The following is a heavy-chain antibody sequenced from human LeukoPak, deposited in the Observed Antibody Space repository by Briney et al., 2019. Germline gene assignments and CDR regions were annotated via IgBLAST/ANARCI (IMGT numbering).Heavy chain of an antibody. V-gene: IGHV3-30*04. Sequence: GGSLRLSCAASGFTFSSYAMHWVRQAPGKGLEWVAVISYDGSNKYYADSVKGRFTISRDNSKNTLDLQMNSLRAEDTAVYYCARDRGSGWHTFDYWGQGTLVTVSS. D-gene: IGHD6-19*01. CDR3: ARDRGSGWHTFDY. CDR2: ISYDGSNK. J-gene: IGHJ4*02. CDR1: GFTFSSYA.